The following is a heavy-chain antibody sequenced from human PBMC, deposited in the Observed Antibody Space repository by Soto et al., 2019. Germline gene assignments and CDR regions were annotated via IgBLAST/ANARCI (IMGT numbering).Heavy chain of an antibody. D-gene: IGHD1-26*01. Sequence: SVKVSCKASGCTFSSYTISWVRQAPGQGLEWMGRIIPILGIANYAQKFQGRVTITADKSTSTAYMELSSLRSEDTAVYYCARDSAVKDYYSVRAGWGQGTAVTVS. CDR3: ARDSAVKDYYSVRAG. CDR1: GCTFSSYT. V-gene: IGHV1-69*04. CDR2: IIPILGIA. J-gene: IGHJ6*02.